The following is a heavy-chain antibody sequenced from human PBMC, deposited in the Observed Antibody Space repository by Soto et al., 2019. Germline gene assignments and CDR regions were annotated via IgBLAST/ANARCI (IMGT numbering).Heavy chain of an antibody. V-gene: IGHV3-33*01. Sequence: QVQLVESGGGVVQPGRSLRLSCAASGFTFSSYGMHWVRQAPGKGLEWVAVIWYDGSNKYYADSVKGRFTISRDNSKNTLYLQMNSLRAEDTAVYYCARDRGGGSWGNFDYWGQGTLVTVSS. CDR2: IWYDGSNK. D-gene: IGHD6-13*01. J-gene: IGHJ4*02. CDR3: ARDRGGGSWGNFDY. CDR1: GFTFSSYG.